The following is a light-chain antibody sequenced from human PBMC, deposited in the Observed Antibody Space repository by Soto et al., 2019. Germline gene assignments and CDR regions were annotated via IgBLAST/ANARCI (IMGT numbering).Light chain of an antibody. J-gene: IGKJ2*01. V-gene: IGKV1-13*02. CDR3: QQYNSYSYT. CDR2: DAS. Sequence: IQMTQSPSSLSASVGDRVTTTCRASQGISNYLAWYQQKPGKVPKLLIYDASSLESGVPSRFSGSGSGTEFTLTTSSLQPDDFATYYCQQYNSYSYTFGQGTKVDIK. CDR1: QGISNY.